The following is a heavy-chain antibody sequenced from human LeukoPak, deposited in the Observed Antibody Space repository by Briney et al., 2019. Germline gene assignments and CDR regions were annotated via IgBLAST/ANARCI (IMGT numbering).Heavy chain of an antibody. V-gene: IGHV1-69*05. D-gene: IGHD3-22*01. CDR2: IIPIFGTA. CDR3: ARGTYYYDSSGPLDY. CDR1: GGTFSSYA. J-gene: IGHJ4*02. Sequence: ASVKVSCKASGGTFSSYAISWVRQAPGQGLEWMGGIIPIFGTANYAQKLQGRVTMTTDTSTSTAYMELRSLRSDDTAVYYCARGTYYYDSSGPLDYWGQGTLVTVSS.